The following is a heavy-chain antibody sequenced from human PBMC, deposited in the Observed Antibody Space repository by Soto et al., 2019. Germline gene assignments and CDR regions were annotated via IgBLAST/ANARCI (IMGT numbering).Heavy chain of an antibody. J-gene: IGHJ4*02. CDR3: ANVYSSSSRFDY. D-gene: IGHD6-13*01. CDR2: ISGSGGST. CDR1: GFTFSSYA. Sequence: GGSLRLSXAASGFTFSSYAMSWVRQAPGKGLEWVSAISGSGGSTYYADSVRGRFTISRDNSKNTLYLQMNSLRAEDTAVYYCANVYSSSSRFDYWGQGTLVTVSS. V-gene: IGHV3-23*01.